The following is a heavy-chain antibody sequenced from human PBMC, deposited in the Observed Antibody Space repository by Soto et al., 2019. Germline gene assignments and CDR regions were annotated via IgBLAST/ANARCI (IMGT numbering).Heavy chain of an antibody. D-gene: IGHD3-16*02. J-gene: IGHJ4*02. CDR1: GGTISSIIYS. Sequence: SRTSTDSGGTISSIIYSGSWVPQLRRTGLEWIGSIYYSGSSSYNPSLKSRVTISVDTSMNQFSLALSAVSAADPAVYFCAGRCRSLLVGVMRGPLDWWGQGTMVNVSS. CDR2: IYYSGSS. CDR3: AGRCRSLLVGVMRGPLDW. V-gene: IGHV4-39*01.